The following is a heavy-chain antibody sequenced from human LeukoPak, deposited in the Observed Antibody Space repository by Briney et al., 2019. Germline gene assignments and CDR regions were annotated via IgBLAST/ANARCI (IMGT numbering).Heavy chain of an antibody. CDR3: ARDLAQGVAVDIQ. CDR2: INAGDGKT. Sequence: ASVKVSCKASGYTFTSYAMHWVRQAPGHRLEWMGRINAGDGKTKYSQKLQGRVTITRDTSATTAYMELSRLTFEDTAVYYCARDLAQGVAVDIQWGQGTLVTVSS. CDR1: GYTFTSYA. V-gene: IGHV1-3*01. J-gene: IGHJ4*02. D-gene: IGHD6-19*01.